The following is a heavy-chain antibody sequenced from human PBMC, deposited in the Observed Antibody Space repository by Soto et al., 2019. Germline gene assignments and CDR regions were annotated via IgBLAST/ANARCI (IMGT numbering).Heavy chain of an antibody. CDR2: IYYSGST. CDR1: GGSISSGGYY. J-gene: IGHJ6*04. Sequence: PSETLSLTCTVSGGSISSGGYYWSWIRQHPGKGLEWIGYIYYSGSTYYNPSLKSRVTISVDTSKNQFSLKLSSVTAADTAVYYCARDRCSSTSSYDYYYYYGMDGWGKGTTVT. D-gene: IGHD2-2*01. V-gene: IGHV4-31*03. CDR3: ARDRCSSTSSYDYYYYYGMDG.